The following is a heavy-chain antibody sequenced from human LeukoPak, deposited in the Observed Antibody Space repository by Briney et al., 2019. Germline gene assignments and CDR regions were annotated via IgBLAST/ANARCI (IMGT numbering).Heavy chain of an antibody. D-gene: IGHD3-22*01. CDR3: ASCYYDSSGYYYFDY. CDR1: GYTFSGHY. Sequence: ASVKVSCKASGYTFSGHYMQWVRQAPGQGLEWMGWIKPSSGATNYAQKFRGRVTMTRDTSNRTSYMELSRLRSDDTALYYCASCYYDSSGYYYFDYWGQGTLVTVSA. CDR2: IKPSSGAT. J-gene: IGHJ4*02. V-gene: IGHV1-2*02.